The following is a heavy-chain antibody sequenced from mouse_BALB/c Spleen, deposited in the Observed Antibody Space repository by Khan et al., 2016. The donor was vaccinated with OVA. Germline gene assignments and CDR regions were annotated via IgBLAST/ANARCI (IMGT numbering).Heavy chain of an antibody. Sequence: VQLQQSGPELVKPGASVRISCKTSGYTFTDFNLDWVKQSHGKSLEWIGYIFPNDGGTGYNQKFKTKATLTVDSSSRKAYMELRSLTSEDSAVYYCARSGYGSFAYWGQGTLVTVSA. CDR3: ARSGYGSFAY. D-gene: IGHD1-2*01. V-gene: IGHV1S29*02. J-gene: IGHJ3*01. CDR1: GYTFTDFN. CDR2: IFPNDGGT.